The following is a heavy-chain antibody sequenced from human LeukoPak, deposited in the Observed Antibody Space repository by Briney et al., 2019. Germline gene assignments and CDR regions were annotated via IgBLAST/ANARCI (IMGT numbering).Heavy chain of an antibody. CDR3: ASLWFGELWPGY. CDR1: GFTFSTSA. V-gene: IGHV3-48*04. Sequence: GGSLRLSCAASGFTFSTSALGWVRQAPGKGLEWVSYISSSSSTIYYADSVKGRFTISRDNAKNSLYLQMNSLRAEDTAVYYCASLWFGELWPGYWGQGTLVTVSS. J-gene: IGHJ4*02. CDR2: ISSSSSTI. D-gene: IGHD3-10*01.